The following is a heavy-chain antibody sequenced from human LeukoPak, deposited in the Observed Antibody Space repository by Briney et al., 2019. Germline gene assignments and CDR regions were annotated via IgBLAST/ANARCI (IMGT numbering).Heavy chain of an antibody. CDR2: INHSGST. CDR1: GGSFSGYY. Sequence: SETLSLTCAVYGGSFSGYYWSWIRQPSGKGLEWIGEINHSGSTNYNPSLKSRVTISVDTSKNQFSLKLSSVTAADTAVYYCARERRYGSGSYYNSYYYYYYGMDVWGKGTTVTVSS. V-gene: IGHV4-34*01. CDR3: ARERRYGSGSYYNSYYYYYYGMDV. D-gene: IGHD3-10*01. J-gene: IGHJ6*04.